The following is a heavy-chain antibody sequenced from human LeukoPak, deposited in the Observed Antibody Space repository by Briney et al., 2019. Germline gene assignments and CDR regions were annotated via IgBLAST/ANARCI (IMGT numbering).Heavy chain of an antibody. D-gene: IGHD3-22*01. J-gene: IGHJ4*02. CDR1: GFTFSSYS. V-gene: IGHV3-48*01. CDR3: AKGDSSGYHSY. CDR2: ISSSSSTI. Sequence: GGSLRLSCAASGFTFSSYSMNWVRQAPGKGLEWVSYISSSSSTIYYADSVKGRFTISRDNSKNTLYLQMNSLRAEDTAVYYCAKGDSSGYHSYWGQGTLVTVSS.